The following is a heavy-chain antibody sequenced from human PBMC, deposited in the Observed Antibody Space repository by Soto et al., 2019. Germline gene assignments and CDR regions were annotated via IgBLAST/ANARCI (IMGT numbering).Heavy chain of an antibody. V-gene: IGHV1-46*01. J-gene: IGHJ6*02. Sequence: QMQLVQSGAEVKKPGASVKVSCKASGYTFTSYQMHWVRQAPGQGLEWMGIINPSGGRITYAPRFHGRVRMTSDTSTNTVYMELRSLRSEDTAVYYCARDGPPTTTGVGPSYTMDVWGQGTTVTVS. CDR3: ARDGPPTTTGVGPSYTMDV. CDR1: GYTFTSYQ. CDR2: INPSGGRI. D-gene: IGHD3-3*01.